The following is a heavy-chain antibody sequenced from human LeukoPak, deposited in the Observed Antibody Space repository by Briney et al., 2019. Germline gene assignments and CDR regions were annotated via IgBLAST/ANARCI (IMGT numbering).Heavy chain of an antibody. V-gene: IGHV3-23*01. CDR2: ISGSSDNT. CDR1: GFTLSNYA. J-gene: IGHJ6*02. CDR3: AKLGIAAAGNHNYYYYGMDV. Sequence: GGSLRLSCAASGFTLSNYALTWVRQAPGKGLEWVSTISGSSDNTHYADSVKGRFTISRDNSKNTLYLQMNSLRAEDTAVYYCAKLGIAAAGNHNYYYYGMDVWGQGTTVTVSS. D-gene: IGHD6-13*01.